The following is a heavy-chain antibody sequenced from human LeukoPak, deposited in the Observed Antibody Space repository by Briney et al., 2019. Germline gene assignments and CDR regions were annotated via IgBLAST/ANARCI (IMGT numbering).Heavy chain of an antibody. Sequence: ASETLSLTCTVSGGSINNYYWSWIRQPPGKGLEWIGYIYYRGSTNYNPSLKSRGTFSVDTFKNQFSLKLNSVTAAGTAVYYCARGGDYGDLRYFDYWGEGTLVTVSS. D-gene: IGHD4-17*01. CDR2: IYYRGST. V-gene: IGHV4-59*01. CDR1: GGSINNYY. CDR3: ARGGDYGDLRYFDY. J-gene: IGHJ4*02.